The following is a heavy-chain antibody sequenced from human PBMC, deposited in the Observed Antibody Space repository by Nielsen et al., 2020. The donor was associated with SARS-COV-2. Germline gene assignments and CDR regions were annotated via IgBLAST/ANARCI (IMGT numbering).Heavy chain of an antibody. CDR2: IDTAGDT. CDR1: GFTFRNSD. D-gene: IGHD1-26*01. Sequence: GESLKIPCAASGFTFRNSDMHWVRQSPGQGLEWVSGIDTAGDTYYPESVKGRFTISRDDEKSALYLQMNSLRGEDSALYHCASHRYSGSYHRGLGYWGQGTLVTVSS. J-gene: IGHJ4*02. CDR3: ASHRYSGSYHRGLGY. V-gene: IGHV3-13*04.